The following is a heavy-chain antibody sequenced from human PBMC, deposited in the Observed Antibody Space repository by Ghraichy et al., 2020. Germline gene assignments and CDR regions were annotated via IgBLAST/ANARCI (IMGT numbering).Heavy chain of an antibody. CDR2: ISYSGTT. D-gene: IGHD2-15*01. CDR3: ARRCHGSSCQRGAFDF. V-gene: IGHV4-39*01. CDR1: GGSLRSNDYY. Sequence: SQTLSLTCTVSGGSLRSNDYYWAWVRQAPGKGLEWIGSISYSGTTFYNPSLRSRVTKSVETSKSQFSLNLRSVTATDTAIYYCARRCHGSSCQRGAFDFWGQWTMVTVSS. J-gene: IGHJ3*01.